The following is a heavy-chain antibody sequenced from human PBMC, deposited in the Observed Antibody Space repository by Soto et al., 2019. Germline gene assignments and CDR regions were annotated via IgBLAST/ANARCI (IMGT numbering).Heavy chain of an antibody. V-gene: IGHV4-59*01. CDR3: VRSGAAAVYY. Sequence: SETLSLTCTVSGGSISSYYWPWIRQSPGKGLEWIGYSHYSGNTNFNPSLKSRVTISIDTSKNQFSLKMRSVTAADTAVYYCVRSGAAAVYYWGQGTLVTVS. J-gene: IGHJ4*02. CDR2: SHYSGNT. CDR1: GGSISSYY. D-gene: IGHD6-13*01.